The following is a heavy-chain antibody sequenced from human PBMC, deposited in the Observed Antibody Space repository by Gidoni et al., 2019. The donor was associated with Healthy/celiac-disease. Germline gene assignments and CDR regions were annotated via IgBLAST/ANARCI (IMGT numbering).Heavy chain of an antibody. V-gene: IGHV1-69*01. Sequence: QVQLVQSGAEVKKPGSSVKVSCKASGGTFSSYAISWVRQAPGQGLEWMGGIIPIFGTANYAQKFQGRVTITADESTSTAYMELSSLRSEDTAVYYCARGHYYDSSGYFTHYYYYYGMDVWGQGTTVTVS. J-gene: IGHJ6*02. CDR1: GGTFSSYA. D-gene: IGHD3-22*01. CDR2: IIPIFGTA. CDR3: ARGHYYDSSGYFTHYYYYYGMDV.